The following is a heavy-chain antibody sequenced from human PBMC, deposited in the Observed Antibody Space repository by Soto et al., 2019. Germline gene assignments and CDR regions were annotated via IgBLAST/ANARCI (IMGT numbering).Heavy chain of an antibody. J-gene: IGHJ6*02. CDR3: AKPFDGGGMDV. CDR1: GFTFSSYG. V-gene: IGHV3-30*18. CDR2: ISYDGSNK. D-gene: IGHD3-10*01. Sequence: QVQLVESGGGVVQPGRSLRLSCAASGFTFSSYGMHWVRQAPGKGLEWVAVISYDGSNKYYADSVKGRFTISRDNSKNTLYLQMNSLRAEDTAVYYWAKPFDGGGMDVWGQGTTVTVSS.